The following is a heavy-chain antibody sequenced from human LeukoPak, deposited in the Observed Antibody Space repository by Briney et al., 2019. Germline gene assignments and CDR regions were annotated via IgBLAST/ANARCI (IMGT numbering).Heavy chain of an antibody. J-gene: IGHJ6*03. D-gene: IGHD2-15*01. CDR1: GYTFTSYG. CDR3: ARDAGYLYCSGGSCSYMDV. Sequence: ASVKVSCKAFGYTFTSYGISWVRQAPGQGLEWMGCISGHNGNTNYAQKLQGRVTMTTDTSTSTAYMELRSLRSDDTAVYYCARDAGYLYCSGGSCSYMDVWGKGTTVTVSS. CDR2: ISGHNGNT. V-gene: IGHV1-18*01.